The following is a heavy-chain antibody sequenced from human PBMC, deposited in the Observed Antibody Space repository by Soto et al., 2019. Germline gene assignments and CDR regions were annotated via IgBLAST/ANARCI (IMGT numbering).Heavy chain of an antibody. CDR2: IYYSGST. CDR1: GGSVGRGSYY. CDR3: ASSLVRATYYFDY. Sequence: SETLSLTCTVSGGSVGRGSYYWSWIRQPPGKGLEWIVYIYYSGSTNYNPSLKSRVTISVDTSKNQFSLKLSSVTAADTAVYYCASSLVRATYYFDYWGQGTLVTVSS. D-gene: IGHD6-13*01. V-gene: IGHV4-61*01. J-gene: IGHJ4*02.